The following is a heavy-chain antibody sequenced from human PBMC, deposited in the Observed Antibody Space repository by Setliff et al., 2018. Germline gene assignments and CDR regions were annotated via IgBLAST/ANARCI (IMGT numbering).Heavy chain of an antibody. V-gene: IGHV4-38-2*01. J-gene: IGHJ6*03. CDR1: GYSISSGYI. CDR2: INHSGST. Sequence: SETLSLTCAVSGYSISSGYIWGWIRQPPGTGLEWIGEINHSGSTNYNPSLKSRVTISVDTSKNQFSLKLSSVTAADTAVYYCASGYSYYYYYYYMDVWGKGTTVTVSS. CDR3: ASGYSYYYYYYYMDV. D-gene: IGHD5-18*01.